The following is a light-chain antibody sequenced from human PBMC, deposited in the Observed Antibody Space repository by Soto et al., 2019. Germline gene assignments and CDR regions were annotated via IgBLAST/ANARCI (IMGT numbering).Light chain of an antibody. V-gene: IGKV4-1*01. J-gene: IGKJ5*01. CDR1: QMVFKGSNNKDC. CDR3: QQYNNWPFS. CDR2: DIS. Sequence: DIVMTQSPDSLAVSLGERATINFNSIQMVFKGSNNKDCLAWYQLRRGQPPRLLIYDISTRATGVPARFSGSGSGTEFTLTISGLQSEDFALYFCQQYNNWPFSFGPGTRLEIK.